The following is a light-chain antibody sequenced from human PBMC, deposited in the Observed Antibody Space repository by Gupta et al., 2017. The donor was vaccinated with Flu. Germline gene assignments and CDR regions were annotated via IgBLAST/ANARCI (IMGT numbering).Light chain of an antibody. J-gene: IGLJ3*02. CDR3: GLGIGNDIWM. CDR2: NTN. Sequence: VVTPAPSFSVSPGCTGTSTWGLNAGSVATSNYDSWDHQTTGQAPRTLIYNTNTRSAGVPDRFSGSISGNKAAPTITGAQAEDESDYYGGLGIGNDIWMFGGGNKLTVL. CDR1: AGSVATSNY. V-gene: IGLV8-61*01.